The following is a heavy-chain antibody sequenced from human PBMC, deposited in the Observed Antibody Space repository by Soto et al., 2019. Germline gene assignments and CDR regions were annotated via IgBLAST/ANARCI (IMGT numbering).Heavy chain of an antibody. CDR2: TIPIFRTA. CDR3: ASQQLGPSYYYGMDV. D-gene: IGHD6-6*01. J-gene: IGHJ6*02. V-gene: IGHV1-69*12. CDR1: GGTFNSYA. Sequence: QVQLVQSGAEVKKPGSSVKVSCKASGGTFNSYAISWVRQAPGRGLEWMGGTIPIFRTADYAQKFQGRVTITADESTSTAYMELSSLRSEDTAVYYCASQQLGPSYYYGMDVWGQGTTVTVSS.